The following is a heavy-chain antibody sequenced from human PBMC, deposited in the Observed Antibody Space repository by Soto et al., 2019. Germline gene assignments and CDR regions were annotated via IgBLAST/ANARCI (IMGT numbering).Heavy chain of an antibody. D-gene: IGHD6-19*01. Sequence: PGGSLRLSCAASGFNVGAFAVNWVRQAPGKGLEWVSGISVSDAFIYYADSVRGRFSISRDASENILYLQMNSLRVDDTALYYCGKERRGRGWFVCNYWGQGIVVTVSS. J-gene: IGHJ4*02. CDR3: GKERRGRGWFVCNY. CDR1: GFNVGAFA. CDR2: ISVSDAFI. V-gene: IGHV3-23*01.